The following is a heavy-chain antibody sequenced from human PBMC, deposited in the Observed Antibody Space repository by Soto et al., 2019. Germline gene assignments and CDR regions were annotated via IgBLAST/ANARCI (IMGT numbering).Heavy chain of an antibody. Sequence: VQVVQSEAEAKKPGSSVKLSCEVSGVTFSNAAFSWVRQAPGQGLEWMGGIIPIFGGAKYAQKFQGRVELTADELTDILYMEVTSLTTDDTAVYFCARDVQYRHQAIITEELGMDVWGQGTTVTVS. D-gene: IGHD2-2*02. CDR1: GVTFSNAA. J-gene: IGHJ6*02. CDR2: IIPIFGGA. V-gene: IGHV1-69*01. CDR3: ARDVQYRHQAIITEELGMDV.